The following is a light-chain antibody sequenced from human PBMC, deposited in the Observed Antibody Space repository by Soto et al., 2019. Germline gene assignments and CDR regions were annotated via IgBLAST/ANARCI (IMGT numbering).Light chain of an antibody. CDR2: EVS. Sequence: QSVLTQPASVSGSPGQSITISCTGTSSDVGGYYYVSWYQNHPGKAPKLIIYEVSNRPSGVPDRFSGSKSGNTASLTISGLQTEDEAHYYCSSFTSSSTLVFGTGTKVTVL. CDR3: SSFTSSSTLV. CDR1: SSDVGGYYY. V-gene: IGLV2-14*01. J-gene: IGLJ1*01.